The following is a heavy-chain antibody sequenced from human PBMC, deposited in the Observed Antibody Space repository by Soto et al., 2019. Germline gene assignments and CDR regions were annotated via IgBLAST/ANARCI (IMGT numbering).Heavy chain of an antibody. CDR3: ARGKRTSYIYGMDV. Sequence: SVEVSWQDSLGTFSSYASCWVRQAPGQGLEWMGGIIPIFGTANYAQKFQGRVTITADESTSTAYMELSSLRSEDTAVYYCARGKRTSYIYGMDVWGQGTTVTVSS. D-gene: IGHD2-2*01. V-gene: IGHV1-69*13. J-gene: IGHJ6*02. CDR2: IIPIFGTA. CDR1: LGTFSSYA.